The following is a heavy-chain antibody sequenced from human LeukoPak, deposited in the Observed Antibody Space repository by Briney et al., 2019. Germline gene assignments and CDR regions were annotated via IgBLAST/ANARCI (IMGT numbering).Heavy chain of an antibody. CDR3: ARDPKDFYDTSNYLYFDY. Sequence: SETLSLTCAVSGGSISSGGYSWSWIRQPPGKGLEWIGYIYHSGSTYYNPSLKSRVTISVDRSKNQFSLKLSSVTAADTAVCYCARDPKDFYDTSNYLYFDYWGRGTLVTVSS. V-gene: IGHV4-30-2*01. CDR2: IYHSGST. J-gene: IGHJ4*02. D-gene: IGHD3-22*01. CDR1: GGSISSGGYS.